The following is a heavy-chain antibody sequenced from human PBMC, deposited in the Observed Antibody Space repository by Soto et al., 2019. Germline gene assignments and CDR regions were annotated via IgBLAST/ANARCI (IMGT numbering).Heavy chain of an antibody. CDR2: MNPNRGNT. CDR1: GYTFTSHD. Sequence: ASVKVSCKASGYTFTSHDIHWVRQATGQGLEWMGWMNPNRGNTGYARRFQGRITMTRNTSISTAYMELKSPTSEDTAVYYCARAVGRSPCINDLDSWGQETMVAVSS. V-gene: IGHV1-8*01. J-gene: IGHJ4*03. CDR3: ARAVGRSPCINDLDS. D-gene: IGHD1-26*01.